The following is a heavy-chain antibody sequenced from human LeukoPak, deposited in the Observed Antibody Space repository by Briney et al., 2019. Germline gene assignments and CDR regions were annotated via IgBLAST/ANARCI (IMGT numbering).Heavy chain of an antibody. J-gene: IGHJ4*02. CDR1: GISFSTYV. CDR3: AKEGPGHYDY. V-gene: IGHV3-23*01. CDR2: ISGSGGDS. Sequence: PGGSLRLSCAASGISFSTYVMAWVRQAPGKGLECVSAISGSGGDSYYAASVKGRFTISRDNSKITLYLQMNSLRAEDTAVYYCAKEGPGHYDYWGQGTLVTVSS. D-gene: IGHD3-3*01.